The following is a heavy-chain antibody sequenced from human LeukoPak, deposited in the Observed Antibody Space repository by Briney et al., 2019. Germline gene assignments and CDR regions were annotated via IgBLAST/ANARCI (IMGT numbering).Heavy chain of an antibody. Sequence: PSQTLSLTCTVSGGSISSGNYYWSWIRQPAGKGLEWIGRIYNSGSTNYNPYLKSRVTISADTSKNQFSLNLNSVTAADTAVYYCARDRTKIGGIDYWGQGTLVTVSS. J-gene: IGHJ4*02. CDR1: GGSISSGNYY. D-gene: IGHD3-16*01. CDR3: ARDRTKIGGIDY. CDR2: IYNSGST. V-gene: IGHV4-61*02.